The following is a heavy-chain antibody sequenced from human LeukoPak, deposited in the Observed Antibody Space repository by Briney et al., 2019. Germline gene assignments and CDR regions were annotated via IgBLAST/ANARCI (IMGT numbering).Heavy chain of an antibody. CDR2: IYHSGST. D-gene: IGHD2-21*02. Sequence: PSETLSLTCTVSGYSISSGYYWGWIRQPPGKGLEWIGSIYHSGSTYYNPSLKSRVTISVDTSKDQFSLKLSSVTAADTAVYYCARVSTEDAFDIWGQGTMVTVSS. CDR1: GYSISSGYY. CDR3: ARVSTEDAFDI. V-gene: IGHV4-38-2*02. J-gene: IGHJ3*02.